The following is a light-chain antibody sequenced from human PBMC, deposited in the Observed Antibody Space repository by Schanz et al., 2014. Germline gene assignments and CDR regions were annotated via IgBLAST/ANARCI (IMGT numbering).Light chain of an antibody. CDR1: SNDVGGYNY. CDR2: DVS. V-gene: IGLV2-11*01. Sequence: QSALTQPRSVSGSPGQSVTISCTGSSNDVGGYNYVSWYQQHPGKAPKLMIYDVSDRPSGVSNRFSGSKSGNTASLTISGLQAEDEADYYCSSFAGHKVFGGGTKLTVL. CDR3: SSFAGHKV. J-gene: IGLJ2*01.